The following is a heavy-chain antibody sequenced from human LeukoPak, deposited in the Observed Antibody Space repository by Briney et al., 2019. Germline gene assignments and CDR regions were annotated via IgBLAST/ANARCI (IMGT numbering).Heavy chain of an antibody. J-gene: IGHJ4*02. Sequence: GGSLRLSCAASGFTFSSYAMSWVRQAPGKGLEWVSAISGSGGSTYYADSVKGRFTISRDNSKNTLYLQMNSLRAEDTAVYYCAKFKKEDYYDSSGYYGPANWGQGTPVTVSS. D-gene: IGHD3-22*01. V-gene: IGHV3-23*01. CDR1: GFTFSSYA. CDR3: AKFKKEDYYDSSGYYGPAN. CDR2: ISGSGGST.